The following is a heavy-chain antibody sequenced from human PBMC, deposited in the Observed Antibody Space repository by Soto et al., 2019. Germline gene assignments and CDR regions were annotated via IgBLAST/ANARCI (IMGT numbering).Heavy chain of an antibody. V-gene: IGHV3-21*01. CDR1: GFSLSSFT. CDR2: IDTSTTYK. J-gene: IGHJ6*02. Sequence: EVQLVESGGGLVKPGGSLRLSCAASGFSLSSFTMNWVRQAPGKGLEWVSSIDTSTTYKFYADSVTGRFTISRDNAKKSVYLKRNSMRAEDTAMYYSTKKKWSYRWNDGIMDVWSQGTTVTVTS. CDR3: TKKKWSYRWNDGIMDV. D-gene: IGHD1-1*01.